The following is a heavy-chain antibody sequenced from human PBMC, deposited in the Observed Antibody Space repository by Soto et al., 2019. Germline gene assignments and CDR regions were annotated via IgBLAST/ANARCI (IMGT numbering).Heavy chain of an antibody. CDR2: IYYSGST. V-gene: IGHV4-59*08. Sequence: SETLSLTCTVSGGSISSYYWSWIRQPPGKGLEWIGYIYYSGSTNYNPSLKSRVTISVDTSKNQFSLKLSSVTAADTAVYYCARRICSGGACYDYYFDYWGQGTPVTVSS. J-gene: IGHJ4*02. D-gene: IGHD2-15*01. CDR1: GGSISSYY. CDR3: ARRICSGGACYDYYFDY.